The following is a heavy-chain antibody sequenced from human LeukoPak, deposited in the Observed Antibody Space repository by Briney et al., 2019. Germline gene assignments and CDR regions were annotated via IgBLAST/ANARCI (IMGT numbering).Heavy chain of an antibody. V-gene: IGHV3-30*18. CDR1: GFTFSSYG. D-gene: IGHD2-15*01. J-gene: IGHJ4*02. CDR2: ISYDGSNK. CDR3: AKGWPFQDY. Sequence: GGSPRLSCAASGFTFSSYGMHWVRQAPGKGLEWVAVISYDGSNKYYADSVKGRFTISRDNSKNTLYLQMNSLRAEDTAVYYCAKGWPFQDYWGQGTLVTVSS.